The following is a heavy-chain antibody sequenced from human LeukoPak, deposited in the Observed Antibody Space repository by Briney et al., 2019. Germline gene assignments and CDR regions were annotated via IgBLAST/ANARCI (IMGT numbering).Heavy chain of an antibody. V-gene: IGHV3-21*01. CDR2: ISSSSSYI. D-gene: IGHD3-9*01. CDR3: ARAYDILTGYQGYFDY. CDR1: GFTFSSYS. Sequence: GALRLSCAASGFTFSSYSMNWVRQAPGKGLEWVSSISSSSSYIYYADSVKGRFTISRDNAKNSLYLQMNSLRAEDTAAYYCARAYDILTGYQGYFDYWGQGTLVTVSS. J-gene: IGHJ4*02.